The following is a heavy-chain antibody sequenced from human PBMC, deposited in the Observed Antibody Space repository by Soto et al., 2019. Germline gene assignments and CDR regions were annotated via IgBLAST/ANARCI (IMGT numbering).Heavy chain of an antibody. Sequence: GSLRLSFAASGFTFSSYLMSWVRQAPVKGLEWVANIKQDGSEKYYVDSVKGRFTISRDNAKNSLYLQMNSLRAEDTAVYYCARHYYHSSGYSDYWGQGTLVTVSS. D-gene: IGHD3-22*01. CDR1: GFTFSSYL. CDR3: ARHYYHSSGYSDY. CDR2: IKQDGSEK. V-gene: IGHV3-7*03. J-gene: IGHJ4*02.